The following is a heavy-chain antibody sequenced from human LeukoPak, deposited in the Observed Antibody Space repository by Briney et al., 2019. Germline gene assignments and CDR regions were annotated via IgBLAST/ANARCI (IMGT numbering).Heavy chain of an antibody. D-gene: IGHD3-3*01. CDR1: GGSISGYY. CDR3: ARTTFWSGRSPDYHHCYMDV. CDR2: VHYNGSP. J-gene: IGHJ6*03. Sequence: SQTLSLTCTVSGGSISGYYWSWIRQAPGKGLEWIGYVHYNGSPNYNASLKSRVTISVDASKNQFSLKVSFVSAADTAVYYCARTTFWSGRSPDYHHCYMDVWGKGTTVTVSS. V-gene: IGHV4-59*01.